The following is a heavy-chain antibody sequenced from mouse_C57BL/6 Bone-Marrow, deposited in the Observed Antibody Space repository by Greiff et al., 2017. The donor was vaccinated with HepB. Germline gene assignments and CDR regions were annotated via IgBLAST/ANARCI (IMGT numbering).Heavy chain of an antibody. CDR3: ARELRLRFAY. Sequence: QVQLQQPGAELVMPGASVKLSCKASGYTFTSYWMHWVKQRPGQGLEWIGEIDPSDSYTNYNQKFKGKSTSTVDKSSSTAYMQLSSLTSEDSAVYYCARELRLRFAYWGQGTLVTVSA. V-gene: IGHV1-69*01. CDR2: IDPSDSYT. J-gene: IGHJ3*01. D-gene: IGHD3-2*02. CDR1: GYTFTSYW.